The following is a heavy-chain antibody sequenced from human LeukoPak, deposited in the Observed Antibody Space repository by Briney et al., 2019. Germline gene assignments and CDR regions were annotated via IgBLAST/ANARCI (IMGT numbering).Heavy chain of an antibody. CDR1: GGSISSGGYY. V-gene: IGHV4-31*03. CDR3: ARDHGYSYGQDY. Sequence: PSETLSLTCTVSGGSISSGGYYWSWIRQHPGEGLEWIGYIYYSGSTYYNPSLKSRVTISVDTSKNQFSLKLSSVTAADTAVYYCARDHGYSYGQDYWGQGTLVTVSS. J-gene: IGHJ4*02. D-gene: IGHD5-18*01. CDR2: IYYSGST.